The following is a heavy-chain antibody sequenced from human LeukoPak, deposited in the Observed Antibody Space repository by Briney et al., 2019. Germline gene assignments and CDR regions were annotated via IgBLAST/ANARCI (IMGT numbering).Heavy chain of an antibody. CDR1: GYTFTSYD. D-gene: IGHD5-18*01. CDR2: INPNSTTT. Sequence: ASVKVSCKASGYTFTSYDINWVRQAPGQGLEWMGWINPNSTTTHYAQKFQGRVTMTRDTSISTAYMELRRLRSDDMATYYCARVRDRMKGYKFVYWGQGTLVTVSS. V-gene: IGHV1-2*02. J-gene: IGHJ4*02. CDR3: ARVRDRMKGYKFVY.